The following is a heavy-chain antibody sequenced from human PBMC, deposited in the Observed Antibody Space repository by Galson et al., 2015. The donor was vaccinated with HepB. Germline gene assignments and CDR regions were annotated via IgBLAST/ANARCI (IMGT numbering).Heavy chain of an antibody. V-gene: IGHV1-18*04. CDR1: GYTLTSYG. CDR2: ISAYNGNT. D-gene: IGHD3-22*01. J-gene: IGHJ4*02. Sequence: SVKVSCKASGYTLTSYGISWVRQAPGQGLEWMGWISAYNGNTNYAQKLQGRVTMTTDTSTSTAYMELRSLRSDDTAVYYCARQKGADYYDSSGYHTMQYYFDYWGQGTLVTVSS. CDR3: ARQKGADYYDSSGYHTMQYYFDY.